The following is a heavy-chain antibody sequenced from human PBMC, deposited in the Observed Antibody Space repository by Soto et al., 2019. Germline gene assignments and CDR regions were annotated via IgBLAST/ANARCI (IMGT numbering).Heavy chain of an antibody. CDR2: IIPIFGTA. CDR3: ARNYGDYSEGPYYFDY. V-gene: IGHV1-69*01. Sequence: QVQLVQSGAEVKKPGSSVKVSCKPSGGTFSSYAISWVRQAPGQGLEWMGGIIPIFGTANYAQKFQGRVTITADESTSTAYMELNSLRSEDTAVYYCARNYGDYSEGPYYFDYWGQGTLVTVSS. J-gene: IGHJ4*02. D-gene: IGHD4-17*01. CDR1: GGTFSSYA.